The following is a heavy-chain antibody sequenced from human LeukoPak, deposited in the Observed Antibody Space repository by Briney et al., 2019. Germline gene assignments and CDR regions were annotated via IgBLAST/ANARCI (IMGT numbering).Heavy chain of an antibody. Sequence: SVKVSCKASGGTFSSYAISWVRQAPGQGREWMGGIIPIFGTANYAQKFQGRVTITADESTSTAYMELSSLRSEDTAVYYCARGPHYDFWRGQLWGQGTMVTVSS. CDR3: ARGPHYDFWRGQL. V-gene: IGHV1-69*13. CDR2: IIPIFGTA. CDR1: GGTFSSYA. J-gene: IGHJ4*02. D-gene: IGHD3-3*01.